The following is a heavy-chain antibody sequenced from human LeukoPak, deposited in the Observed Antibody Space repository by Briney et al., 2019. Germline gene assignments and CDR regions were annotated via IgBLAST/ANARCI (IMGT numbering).Heavy chain of an antibody. CDR3: ARNPAGIGDY. J-gene: IGHJ4*02. CDR1: GFTFSSYA. Sequence: PGGSLRLSCSASGFTFSSYAMNWVRQAPGKGLEWVSFISSDSRIIYYADSVKGRFTVSRDNAKNSLYLQMNSLRDEDTAVYYCARNPAGIGDYWGQGTLVTVSS. V-gene: IGHV3-48*02. CDR2: ISSDSRII. D-gene: IGHD1-26*01.